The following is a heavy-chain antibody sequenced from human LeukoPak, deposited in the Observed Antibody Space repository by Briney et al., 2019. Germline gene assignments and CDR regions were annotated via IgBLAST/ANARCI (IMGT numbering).Heavy chain of an antibody. D-gene: IGHD6-19*01. Sequence: SETLSLTCTVSGYSISSGYYWGWIRQPPGKGLEWIGSIYHSGSTYYNPSLKSRVTISVDTSKNQFSLKLSSVTAADTAVYYCARSGASGWYSGPPYFDYWGQGTLVTVSS. CDR3: ARSGASGWYSGPPYFDY. CDR1: GYSISSGYY. CDR2: IYHSGST. J-gene: IGHJ4*02. V-gene: IGHV4-38-2*02.